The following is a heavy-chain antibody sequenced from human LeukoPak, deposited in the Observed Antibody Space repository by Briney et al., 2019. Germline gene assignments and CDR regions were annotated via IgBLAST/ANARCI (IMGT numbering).Heavy chain of an antibody. V-gene: IGHV3-23*01. CDR3: AKWGDFWTGLNNWYFEL. CDR2: ISGSGRDT. J-gene: IGHJ2*01. D-gene: IGHD3/OR15-3a*01. CDR1: GLTFPRYA. Sequence: GGSLRLSCAASGLTFPRYAFAWVRQAPGRGLQWASGISGSGRDTFYSDSVKGRFTISRDNSKNTHYLRMSSLTAEATAVYYCAKWGDFWTGLNNWYFELWGRGTLVIVSS.